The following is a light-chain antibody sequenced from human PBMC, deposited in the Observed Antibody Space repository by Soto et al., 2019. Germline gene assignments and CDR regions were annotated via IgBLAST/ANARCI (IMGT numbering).Light chain of an antibody. J-gene: IGKJ1*01. CDR3: QQYGSTPVT. CDR1: QSVTSSY. CDR2: GAS. V-gene: IGKV3-20*01. Sequence: EIVLTQSPGTLSLSPGERATLSCRASQSVTSSYLAWYQQKPGQAPRLLIYGASSRATGIPDRFSGSGSGTDFILTISRLEPEDFAVYYCQQYGSTPVTFGQRTKVDIK.